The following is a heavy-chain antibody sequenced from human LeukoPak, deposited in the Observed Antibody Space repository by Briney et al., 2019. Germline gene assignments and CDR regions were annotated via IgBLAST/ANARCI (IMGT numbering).Heavy chain of an antibody. V-gene: IGHV3-7*01. D-gene: IGHD1-26*01. CDR3: ARYSGNYGIIY. CDR2: IKGDGSEK. Sequence: PGGSLRLSCAASGFTFSSYWMSWVRQAPGKGLEWVANIKGDGSEKYYVDSVKGRFTTSRDNARNSLFLQMNSLRAEDTAVYYCARYSGNYGIIYWGQGTLVTVSS. CDR1: GFTFSSYW. J-gene: IGHJ4*02.